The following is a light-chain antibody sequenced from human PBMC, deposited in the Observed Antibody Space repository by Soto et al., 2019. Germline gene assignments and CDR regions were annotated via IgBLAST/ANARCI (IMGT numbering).Light chain of an antibody. J-gene: IGLJ3*02. V-gene: IGLV2-23*01. CDR2: EGS. CDR3: CSYAGSGWV. Sequence: QYALTQPASVSGSPGQSITISCTGTSSDVGSYYLVSWYQQHPGKAPKLVIYEGSKRPSGVSHRFSGSKSGNTASLTISGLQAEDEADYYCCSYAGSGWVFGGGTQLTVL. CDR1: SSDVGSYYL.